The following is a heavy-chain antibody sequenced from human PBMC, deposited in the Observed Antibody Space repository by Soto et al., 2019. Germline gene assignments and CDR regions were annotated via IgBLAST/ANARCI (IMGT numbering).Heavy chain of an antibody. V-gene: IGHV4-59*08. Sequence: ASETLSLTCTVSGVSIISYYWSWIRQPPGKGLEWIGYIYYSGSTNYNPSLKSRVTISVDTSKNQFSLKLSSVTAADTAVYYCARIPLDFWSGYHRYYYYYYMDVWGKGTTVTVSS. CDR1: GVSIISYY. D-gene: IGHD3-3*01. CDR3: ARIPLDFWSGYHRYYYYYYMDV. CDR2: IYYSGST. J-gene: IGHJ6*03.